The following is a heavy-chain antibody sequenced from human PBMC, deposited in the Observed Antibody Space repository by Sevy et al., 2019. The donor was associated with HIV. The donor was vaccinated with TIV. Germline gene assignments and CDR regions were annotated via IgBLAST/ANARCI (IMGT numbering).Heavy chain of an antibody. CDR3: ASRYSSGWYLV. V-gene: IGHV3-53*01. CDR2: IYSGGST. CDR1: GFTVSSNY. Sequence: GGSLRLSCAASGFTVSSNYMSWVRQAPGKGLEWVSVIYSGGSTYYADSVKGRFTISRDNSKSTLYLQMNSLRAEDTAVYYCASRYSSGWYLVWGQGTLVTVSS. D-gene: IGHD6-19*01. J-gene: IGHJ4*02.